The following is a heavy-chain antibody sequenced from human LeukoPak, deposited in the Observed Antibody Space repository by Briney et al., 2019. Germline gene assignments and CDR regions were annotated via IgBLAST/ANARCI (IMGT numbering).Heavy chain of an antibody. CDR2: INHSGST. CDR1: GGSFSGYY. CDR3: ARGGTYDFWSGTPTYYFDY. Sequence: SETLSLTCAVYGGSFSGYYWSWIRQPPGKGLEWIGEINHSGSTNYNPSLKSRVTISVDTSKNQFSLKLSSVTAADTAVCYCARGGTYDFWSGTPTYYFDYWGQGTLVTVSS. V-gene: IGHV4-34*01. D-gene: IGHD3-3*01. J-gene: IGHJ4*02.